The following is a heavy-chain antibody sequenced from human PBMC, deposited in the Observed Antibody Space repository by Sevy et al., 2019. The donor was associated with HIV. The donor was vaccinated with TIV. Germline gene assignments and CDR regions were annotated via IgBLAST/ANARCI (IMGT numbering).Heavy chain of an antibody. V-gene: IGHV3-11*06. Sequence: GGSLRLSCVGSGFTFGDYYISWIRQAPGKGLGCVAYISSRSSFTNYTESVRGRFTISRDNAKNEVFLQMNSLRAEDTGVYYCARGAYDVWGQGTTVTVSS. CDR1: GFTFGDYY. CDR3: ARGAYDV. J-gene: IGHJ3*01. CDR2: ISSRSSFT.